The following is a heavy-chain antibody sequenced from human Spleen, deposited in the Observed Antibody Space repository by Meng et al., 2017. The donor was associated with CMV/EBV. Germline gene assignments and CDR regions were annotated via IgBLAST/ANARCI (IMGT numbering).Heavy chain of an antibody. V-gene: IGHV3-48*04. Sequence: GGSLRLSCAASGFPFSTYSMNWVRQAPGKGLEWVSYISTSGDTIYYADSVQGRFTISRDNAKNSLYLQMNSLRAEDTAVYYCASTLWWPGRSDYWGQGTLVTVSS. CDR2: ISTSGDTI. CDR3: ASTLWWPGRSDY. CDR1: GFPFSTYS. D-gene: IGHD2-21*01. J-gene: IGHJ4*02.